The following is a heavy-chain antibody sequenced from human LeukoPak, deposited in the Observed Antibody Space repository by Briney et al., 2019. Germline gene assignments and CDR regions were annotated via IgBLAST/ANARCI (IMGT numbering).Heavy chain of an antibody. D-gene: IGHD4-17*01. CDR2: IRYDGSNK. CDR3: AKGVTTKLPLVSY. CDR1: GFTFSSYG. V-gene: IGHV3-30*02. Sequence: GGSLRLSCAASGFTFSSYGMHWVRQAPGKGLEWVAFIRYDGSNKYYADSVKGRFTISRDNSKNTLYLQMNSLRAEDTAVYYCAKGVTTKLPLVSYWGQGTLVTVSS. J-gene: IGHJ4*02.